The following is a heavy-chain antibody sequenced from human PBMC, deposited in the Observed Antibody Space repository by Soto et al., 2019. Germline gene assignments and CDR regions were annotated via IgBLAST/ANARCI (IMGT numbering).Heavy chain of an antibody. CDR2: ISGSGGST. CDR1: GFTFSSYA. J-gene: IGHJ4*02. Sequence: GGSLRLSCAASGFTFSSYAMSWVRQAPGKGLEWVSAISGSGGSTYYADSVKGRFTISRDNSKNTLYLQMNSLRAEDTAVYYCAKVRRFLEWLFHFDYWGQGTLVTVSS. CDR3: AKVRRFLEWLFHFDY. D-gene: IGHD3-3*01. V-gene: IGHV3-23*01.